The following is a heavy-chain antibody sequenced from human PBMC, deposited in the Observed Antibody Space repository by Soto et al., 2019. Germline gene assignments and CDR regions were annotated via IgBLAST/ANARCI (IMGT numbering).Heavy chain of an antibody. Sequence: EVQLAESGGGLAQPGGSLRLSCAASGFTLSGYAMDWVRQAPGKGLEYVSGISSNGVGTYYANSVQGRFTISRDNSKNTVYLQMGSLRPEDMAVYYCARRARPDFYYMDVWGKGTTVTVSS. D-gene: IGHD6-6*01. CDR3: ARRARPDFYYMDV. CDR2: ISSNGVGT. V-gene: IGHV3-64*01. CDR1: GFTLSGYA. J-gene: IGHJ6*03.